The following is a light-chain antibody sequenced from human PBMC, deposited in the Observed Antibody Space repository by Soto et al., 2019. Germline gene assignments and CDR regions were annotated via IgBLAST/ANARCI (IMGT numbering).Light chain of an antibody. V-gene: IGKV3-20*01. CDR1: QRVTSSY. J-gene: IGKJ5*01. CDR3: QQYGSSPLIT. Sequence: EIVLTQFPGTLSLSPGERATLSCRASQRVTSSYLAWYQQKPGQAPRLLIYGASSRATGIPDRFSASGSGTDFTLTISRLQPEDFAVYYCQQYGSSPLITFGQGTRLEIK. CDR2: GAS.